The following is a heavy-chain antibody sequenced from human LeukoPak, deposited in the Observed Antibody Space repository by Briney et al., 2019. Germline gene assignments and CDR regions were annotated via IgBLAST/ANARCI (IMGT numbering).Heavy chain of an antibody. CDR3: AKTVYGSGSYWYAFDI. Sequence: GGSLRLSCAASGFTFSSYGMSWVRQAPGKGLYWVSGISGSGDSTYYAGSVKGRFTISRDNSKNTLYLQMNSLRAEDTAVYYGAKTVYGSGSYWYAFDIWGQGTMVTVSS. J-gene: IGHJ3*02. D-gene: IGHD3-10*01. CDR1: GFTFSSYG. V-gene: IGHV3-23*01. CDR2: ISGSGDST.